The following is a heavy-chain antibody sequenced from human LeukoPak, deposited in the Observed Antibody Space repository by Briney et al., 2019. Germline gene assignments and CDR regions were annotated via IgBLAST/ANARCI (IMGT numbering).Heavy chain of an antibody. D-gene: IGHD3-9*01. CDR2: ISSSSSYI. CDR1: GFTFSSYS. Sequence: PGGSLRLSCEAFGFTFSSYSMNGVRQAPGKGLEWVSSISSSSSYIYYADSVKGRFTISRDNAKNSLYLQMNSLRAEDTAVYYCARGSKVSDILTGYYSYYYGMDVWGQGTTVTVSS. V-gene: IGHV3-21*01. J-gene: IGHJ6*02. CDR3: ARGSKVSDILTGYYSYYYGMDV.